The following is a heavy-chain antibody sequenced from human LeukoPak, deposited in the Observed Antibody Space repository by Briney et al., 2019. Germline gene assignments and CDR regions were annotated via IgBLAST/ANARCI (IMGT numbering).Heavy chain of an antibody. CDR3: ARFITIPGVAFDI. J-gene: IGHJ3*02. Sequence: SETLSLTCAVYGGSFSGSYWNWIRQPPGKGLEWVGEVNHSGSTSYNPSLKSRVTMSVDTSQNQFSLNLSSVTAADTAVYYCARFITIPGVAFDIWGQGTMVTVSS. CDR1: GGSFSGSY. CDR2: VNHSGST. V-gene: IGHV4-34*01. D-gene: IGHD3-10*01.